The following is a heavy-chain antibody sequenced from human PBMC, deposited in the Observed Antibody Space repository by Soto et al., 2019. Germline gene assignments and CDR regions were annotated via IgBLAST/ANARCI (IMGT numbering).Heavy chain of an antibody. Sequence: PSETLSLTCTVSGGSISSYYCSWSRQPPGKGLEWIGYIYYSGSTNYNPSLKSRVTISVDTSKNQFSLKLSSVTAADTAVYYCARGGGVVVPAASFDPWGQGALVTVSS. CDR3: ARGGGVVVPAASFDP. J-gene: IGHJ5*02. D-gene: IGHD2-2*01. CDR2: IYYSGST. CDR1: GGSISSYY. V-gene: IGHV4-59*01.